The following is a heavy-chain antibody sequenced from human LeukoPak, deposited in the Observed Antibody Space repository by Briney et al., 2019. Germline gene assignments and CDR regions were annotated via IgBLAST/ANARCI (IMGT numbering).Heavy chain of an antibody. CDR3: ASLGWYYYDSSGYQ. J-gene: IGHJ4*02. D-gene: IGHD3-22*01. CDR2: INYNWRT. Sequence: PSETLSLTCTISDDSISSNRYFWAWIRQPPGGGLEWIASINYNWRTYYNPSLKSRLTISIDTAKRQFSLKLSSVTAADTAVYYCASLGWYYYDSSGYQWGQGTLVTVSS. V-gene: IGHV4-39*01. CDR1: DDSISSNRYF.